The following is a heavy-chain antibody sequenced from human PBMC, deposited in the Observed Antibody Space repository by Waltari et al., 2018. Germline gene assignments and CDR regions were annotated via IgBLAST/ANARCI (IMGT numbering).Heavy chain of an antibody. J-gene: IGHJ4*02. D-gene: IGHD3-3*01. Sequence: QVQLQQWGAGLLKPSETLSLTCAVYGGSFSGYYWSWIRQPPGKGLEWIGEINHSGSTNDNPSLKSRVTISVDPSKNQFSLKLSSVTAADTAVYYCARVRVRLLSVLRFLEWSIDYWGQGTLVTVSS. CDR2: INHSGST. CDR3: ARVRVRLLSVLRFLEWSIDY. CDR1: GGSFSGYY. V-gene: IGHV4-34*01.